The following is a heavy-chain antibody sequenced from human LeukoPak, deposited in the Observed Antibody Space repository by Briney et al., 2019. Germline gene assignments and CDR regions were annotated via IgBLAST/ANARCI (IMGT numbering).Heavy chain of an antibody. CDR3: ARDVLVTSSLDAFDV. J-gene: IGHJ3*01. V-gene: IGHV4-31*03. CDR2: ISYGGNT. D-gene: IGHD1-26*01. CDR1: GDSITSNGYS. Sequence: SLTVSLTCTVSGDSITSNGYSWTWIRQPPGKGLEWIGYISYGGNTYSKPSLKSRVTISLDASKNQFSLKLTSLTAADTAVYYCARDVLVTSSLDAFDVWGQGTVVRVSS.